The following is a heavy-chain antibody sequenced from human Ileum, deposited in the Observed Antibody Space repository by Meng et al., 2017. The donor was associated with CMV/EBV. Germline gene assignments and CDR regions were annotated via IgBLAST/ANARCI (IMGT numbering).Heavy chain of an antibody. CDR3: TTHGNYISGFGY. D-gene: IGHD6-19*01. J-gene: IGHJ4*02. Sequence: GESLKISCAASGFTFSNTWMSWVRQAPGKGLEWVGRIKSKPDGGTTDYAAPVKGRFTISRDDSKNTLYLQMNSLKTEDTAVYYCTTHGNYISGFGYWGQGTLVTVSS. V-gene: IGHV3-15*01. CDR1: GFTFSNTW. CDR2: IKSKPDGGTT.